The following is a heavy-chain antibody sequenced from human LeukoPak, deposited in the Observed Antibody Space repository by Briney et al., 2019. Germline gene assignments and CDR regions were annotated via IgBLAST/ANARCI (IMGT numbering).Heavy chain of an antibody. Sequence: SETLSLTCAVYGGSFSGYYWSWIRQPPGKGLEWIGEINHSGSTNYNPSLKSRVTISVDTSKNQFSLKLSSVTAAGTAVYYCARSGRRAAAGTLNYWGRGTLVTVSS. V-gene: IGHV4-34*01. CDR3: ARSGRRAAAGTLNY. CDR2: INHSGST. D-gene: IGHD6-13*01. J-gene: IGHJ4*02. CDR1: GGSFSGYY.